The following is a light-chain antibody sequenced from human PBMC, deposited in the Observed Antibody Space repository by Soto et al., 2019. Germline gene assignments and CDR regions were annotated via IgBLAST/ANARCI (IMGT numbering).Light chain of an antibody. V-gene: IGKV1-33*01. Sequence: DIQMTQSPSSLSASVGDRVTITCRASQSISSYLNCYQQKSGKAPKLLIYDASDLETGVPSRFSGSGSGTDFTFTINSLQPEDIATYYCQQYDNLPLTFGGGTKVDIK. CDR2: DAS. CDR3: QQYDNLPLT. J-gene: IGKJ4*01. CDR1: QSISSY.